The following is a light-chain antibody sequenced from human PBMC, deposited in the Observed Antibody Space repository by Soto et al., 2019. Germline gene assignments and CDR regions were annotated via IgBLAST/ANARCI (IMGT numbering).Light chain of an antibody. CDR2: DAS. CDR1: QSVSNL. CDR3: QQRANWPLTT. J-gene: IGKJ5*01. Sequence: DILLTQSPATLSLSAGERATLPCRASQSVSNLLAWYQQKPGQAPRLLIYDASTRANGSPARFSGSGCGTDFTLTIRSLEPEDFAIYYCQQRANWPLTTFGHGTRLEIK. V-gene: IGKV3-11*01.